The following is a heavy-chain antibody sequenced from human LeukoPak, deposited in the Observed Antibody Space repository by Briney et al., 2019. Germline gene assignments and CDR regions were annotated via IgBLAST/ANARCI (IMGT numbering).Heavy chain of an antibody. J-gene: IGHJ4*02. V-gene: IGHV3-23*01. D-gene: IGHD3-22*01. Sequence: GGSLRLSCAVSGITLSNYGMSWVRPAPGRGLEWVAGISDSGGRTNYADSVKGRFTISRDNPKNTLYLQMNSLRAEDTAVYFCAKRGVVIRVILVGFHKEAYYFDSWGQGALVTVSS. CDR2: ISDSGGRT. CDR1: GITLSNYG. CDR3: AKRGVVIRVILVGFHKEAYYFDS.